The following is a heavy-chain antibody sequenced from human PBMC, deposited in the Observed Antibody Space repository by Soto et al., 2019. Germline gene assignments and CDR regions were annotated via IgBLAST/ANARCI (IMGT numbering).Heavy chain of an antibody. CDR1: GFTLSGYW. V-gene: IGHV3-7*01. Sequence: VPLVESGGGLVQPGGSLRLSCVASGFTLSGYWMSWVRQAPGKGLEWVANIKQDGSEIYYVDSVKGRFTISRDNAKNSLFLQMNSLRAEDTAVYYCLITTSAFDIWGQGTLVTVSS. D-gene: IGHD4-4*01. J-gene: IGHJ3*02. CDR2: IKQDGSEI. CDR3: LITTSAFDI.